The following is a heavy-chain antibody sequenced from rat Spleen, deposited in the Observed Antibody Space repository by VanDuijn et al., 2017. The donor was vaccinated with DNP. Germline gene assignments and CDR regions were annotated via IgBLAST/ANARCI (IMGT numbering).Heavy chain of an antibody. CDR3: ARWNIGTSTLDY. V-gene: IGHV3-1*01. CDR1: GYSITSTY. J-gene: IGHJ2*01. D-gene: IGHD1-5*01. CDR2: LSYSGST. Sequence: EVQLQESGPGLVKPSQSLSLTCSVTGYSITSTYWGWIRKFPGNKMEWVGHLSYSGSTSYNPSLKSRIPITRDTSKNQFFLQLNSVTTEDTATYYCARWNIGTSTLDYWGQGVMVTVSS.